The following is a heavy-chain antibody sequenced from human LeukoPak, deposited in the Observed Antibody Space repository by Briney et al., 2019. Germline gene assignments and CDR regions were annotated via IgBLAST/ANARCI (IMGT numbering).Heavy chain of an antibody. D-gene: IGHD2-15*01. CDR3: ARDVGRFCTRGSCFSDA. CDR2: IKEDGSET. Sequence: GGSLRLSCAGSGFQFNTYWISWIRQAPGKGLQWLGNIKEDGSETYYVGSLKGRLTISRDNAKNSSFLEMSSLGVEDTAVYYCARDVGRFCTRGSCFSDAWGQGTLVTVSS. J-gene: IGHJ5*02. V-gene: IGHV3-7*05. CDR1: GFQFNTYW.